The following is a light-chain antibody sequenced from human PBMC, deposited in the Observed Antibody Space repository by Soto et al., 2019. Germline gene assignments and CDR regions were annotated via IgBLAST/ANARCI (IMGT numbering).Light chain of an antibody. CDR2: DVS. CDR3: SSYTSSSTV. V-gene: IGLV2-14*01. Sequence: QSALTQPASVSGSPGQSITISCTGTSSDVGGYNYVSWYQQHPGKAPKLMIYDVSNRPSGVSNRFSGSKSGNTASLTISGLQAEDEADYYCSSYTSSSTVFGTGTKLTV. J-gene: IGLJ1*01. CDR1: SSDVGGYNY.